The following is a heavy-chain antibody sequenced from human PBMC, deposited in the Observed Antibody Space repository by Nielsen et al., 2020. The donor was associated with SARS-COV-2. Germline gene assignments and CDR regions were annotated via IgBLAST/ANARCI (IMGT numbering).Heavy chain of an antibody. CDR3: AKGTGYGDYDFDY. D-gene: IGHD4-17*01. CDR2: ISWNSGSI. J-gene: IGHJ4*02. Sequence: SLKISCAASGFTFDDYAMHWVRQAPGKGLEWVSGISWNSGSIGYADSVKGRFTISRDNAKNSLYLQMNSLRAEDTALYYCAKGTGYGDYDFDYWGQGTLVTVSS. V-gene: IGHV3-9*01. CDR1: GFTFDDYA.